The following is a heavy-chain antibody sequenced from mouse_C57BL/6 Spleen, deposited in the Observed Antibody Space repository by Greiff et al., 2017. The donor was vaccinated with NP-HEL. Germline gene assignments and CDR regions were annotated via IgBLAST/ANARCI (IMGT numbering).Heavy chain of an antibody. J-gene: IGHJ4*01. CDR1: GFTFSDYG. CDR2: ISSGSSTI. D-gene: IGHD2-4*01. Sequence: EVKLMESGGGLVKPGGSLKLSCAASGFTFSDYGMHWVRQAPEKGLEWVAYISSGSSTIYYADTVKGRFTISRDNAKNTLFLQMTSLRSEDTAMYYCAREDYDYDGDYYAMDYWGQGTSVTVSS. V-gene: IGHV5-17*01. CDR3: AREDYDYDGDYYAMDY.